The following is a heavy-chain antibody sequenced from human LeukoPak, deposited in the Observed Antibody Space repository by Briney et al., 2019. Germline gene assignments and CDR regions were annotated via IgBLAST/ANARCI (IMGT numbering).Heavy chain of an antibody. V-gene: IGHV3-21*01. CDR1: GFTFRSYS. J-gene: IGHJ3*02. CDR2: IRGSSNYI. CDR3: ARVSVDSSGYYSFLFAFDI. D-gene: IGHD3-22*01. Sequence: GGSLRLSCAASGFTFRSYSMNWVRQAPGKGLEWVSSIRGSSNYIYYADSVKGRFTISRDNAKNSLYLQMNSLRVEDTAVYYCARVSVDSSGYYSFLFAFDIWGQGTMVTVSS.